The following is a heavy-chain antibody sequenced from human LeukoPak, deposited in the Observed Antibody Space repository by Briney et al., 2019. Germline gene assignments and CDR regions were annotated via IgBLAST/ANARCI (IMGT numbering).Heavy chain of an antibody. J-gene: IGHJ4*02. CDR2: IIPIFGSA. D-gene: IGHD5-24*01. CDR3: ARSLTDGSTKYSLFDY. Sequence: SLNVSCMASVGTFSNYVINWVRETPGQALEWVGGIIPIFGSANYAQKLQGRVTITTDESTRTAYMELSSRRSEDTAVYYCARSLTDGSTKYSLFDYWGQGTLVTVSS. CDR1: VGTFSNYV. V-gene: IGHV1-69*05.